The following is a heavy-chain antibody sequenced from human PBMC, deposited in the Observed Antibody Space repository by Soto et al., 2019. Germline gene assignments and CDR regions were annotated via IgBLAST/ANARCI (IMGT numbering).Heavy chain of an antibody. CDR1: GGTFNNYA. CDR3: AREVTVPSHSFDF. V-gene: IGHV1-69*01. D-gene: IGHD4-4*01. CDR2: IIPIFNSA. Sequence: QVQLVQSGAEVKRPGSSVKVSCKASGGTFNNYALSWVRQAPGQGLEWVGGIIPIFNSANYAQKFQGRVTITADDSTSTAYMDRRSLRPVDTAVYYCAREVTVPSHSFDFWGQGTLGTVSS. J-gene: IGHJ4*02.